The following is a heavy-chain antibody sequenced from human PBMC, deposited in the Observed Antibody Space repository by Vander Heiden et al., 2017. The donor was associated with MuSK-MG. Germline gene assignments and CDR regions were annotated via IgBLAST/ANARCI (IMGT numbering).Heavy chain of an antibody. D-gene: IGHD2-2*02. CDR3: ARHARGYGSSTSCYTGRAPYYYYYMDV. J-gene: IGHJ6*03. V-gene: IGHV4-38-2*01. CDR2: IYHSGST. Sequence: QVQLQESGPGLVKPSETLSLTCAVSGYSISSGYYWGWIRQPPGKGLEWIGSIYHSGSTYYNPSLKSRVTISVDTSKNQFSLKLSSVTAADTAVYYGARHARGYGSSTSCYTGRAPYYYYYMDVWGKGTTVTVSS. CDR1: GYSISSGYY.